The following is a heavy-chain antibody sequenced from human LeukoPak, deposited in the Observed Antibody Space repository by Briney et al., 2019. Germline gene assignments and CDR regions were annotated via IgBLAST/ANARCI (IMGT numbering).Heavy chain of an antibody. CDR3: ARHPLSLHAFDI. Sequence: SETLSLTCTVSGGSISSYYWSWIRQPPGKGLEGIGYIYYSGSTNYNPSLKSRVTISVDTSKNQFSLKLSSVTAADTAVYYCARHPLSLHAFDIWGQGTMVTVSS. CDR1: GGSISSYY. V-gene: IGHV4-59*08. CDR2: IYYSGST. J-gene: IGHJ3*02.